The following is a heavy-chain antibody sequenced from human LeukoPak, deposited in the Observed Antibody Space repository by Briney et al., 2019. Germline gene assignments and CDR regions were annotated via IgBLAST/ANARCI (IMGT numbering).Heavy chain of an antibody. CDR2: IYYSGST. J-gene: IGHJ4*02. D-gene: IGHD2-15*01. Sequence: PSETLSLTCTVSGGSISSYYWSWIRQPPGKGLEWIGYIYYSGSTNYNPSLKSRVTMSVDTSKNQFSLKLTSVTAADTAVYYCARGRVGGPMRVSYFDYWGQGTLVTVSS. CDR3: ARGRVGGPMRVSYFDY. CDR1: GGSISSYY. V-gene: IGHV4-59*01.